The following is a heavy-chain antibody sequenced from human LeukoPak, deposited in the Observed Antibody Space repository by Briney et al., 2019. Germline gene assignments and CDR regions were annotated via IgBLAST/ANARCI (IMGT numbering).Heavy chain of an antibody. Sequence: GGSLRLSCAASGFTFSSYSMNWVRQAPGKGLEWVSSISSSSSYIYYADSVKGRFTISRDNAKNSLYLQMNSLRAEDTAVYYCARDFRAAGPQRAFDYWGQGTLVTVSS. V-gene: IGHV3-21*01. CDR2: ISSSSSYI. D-gene: IGHD6-13*01. J-gene: IGHJ4*02. CDR1: GFTFSSYS. CDR3: ARDFRAAGPQRAFDY.